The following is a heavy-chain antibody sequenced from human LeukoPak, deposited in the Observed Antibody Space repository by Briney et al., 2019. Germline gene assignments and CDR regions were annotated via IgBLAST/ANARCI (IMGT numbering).Heavy chain of an antibody. CDR1: GDSISSGSYY. D-gene: IGHD4-17*01. CDR3: ARGYGDYRPLDY. CDR2: IYTSGST. J-gene: IGHJ4*02. Sequence: SETLSLTCTVFGDSISSGSYYWSWIRQPAGKGLEWIGRIYTSGSTNYNPSLKSRVTISVDTSKNQFSLKLSSVTAADTAVYYCARGYGDYRPLDYWGQGTLVTVSS. V-gene: IGHV4-61*02.